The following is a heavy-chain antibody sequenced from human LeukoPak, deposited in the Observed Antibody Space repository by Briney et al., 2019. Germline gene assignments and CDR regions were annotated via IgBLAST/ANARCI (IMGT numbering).Heavy chain of an antibody. Sequence: GGSLRLSCAASGFTFSTSAVTSVRQAPGKGLEWVSGISASGGSTYYAASVKGRFTISRDNSKNTLYLQVNSLRAEYTAIYYCAKDRSCTNDVCHGDFDYWGQGTLVTVSS. CDR3: AKDRSCTNDVCHGDFDY. J-gene: IGHJ4*02. V-gene: IGHV3-23*01. CDR2: ISASGGST. D-gene: IGHD2-8*01. CDR1: GFTFSTSA.